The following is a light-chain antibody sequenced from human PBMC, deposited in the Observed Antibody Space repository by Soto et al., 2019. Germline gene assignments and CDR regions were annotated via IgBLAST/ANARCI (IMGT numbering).Light chain of an antibody. CDR2: RNN. J-gene: IGLJ2*01. Sequence: QSVLTQPPSASGTPGQRVTSSCSGSSSNIGSNSVYWYQQLPGTAPKHLIYRNNQRPSGVPDRFSGSKSGNSASLAISGLRSEDEADYYCSAWDDGLSGRRVFGGGTKLTV. CDR1: SSNIGSNS. V-gene: IGLV1-47*01. CDR3: SAWDDGLSGRRV.